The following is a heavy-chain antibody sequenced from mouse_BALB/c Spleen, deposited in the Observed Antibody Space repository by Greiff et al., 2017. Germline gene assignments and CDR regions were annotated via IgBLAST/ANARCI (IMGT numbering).Heavy chain of an antibody. Sequence: EVKLVESGGGLVQPGGSLKLSCAASGFTFSSYTMSWVRQTPEKRLEWVAYISNGGGSTYYPDTVKGRFTISRENTKNTLYLQMSSLKSEDTAMYYCARRREGAMDYWGQGTSVTVSS. CDR3: ARRREGAMDY. CDR2: ISNGGGST. J-gene: IGHJ4*01. CDR1: GFTFSSYT. V-gene: IGHV5-12-2*01.